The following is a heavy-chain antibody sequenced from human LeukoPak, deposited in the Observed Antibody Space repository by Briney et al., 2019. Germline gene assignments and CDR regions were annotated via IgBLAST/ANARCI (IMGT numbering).Heavy chain of an antibody. CDR1: SVSISTSNYY. D-gene: IGHD5-18*01. J-gene: IGHJ4*02. CDR2: IYYSGST. V-gene: IGHV4-61*05. CDR3: ARGGYSYYYFDY. Sequence: SETLSLTCTVSSVSISTSNYYWGWVRQPPGKALEWIGNIYYSGSTNYNPSLKSRVTISVDTSKNQFSLKLSSVTAADTAVYYCARGGYSYYYFDYWGQGTLVTVSS.